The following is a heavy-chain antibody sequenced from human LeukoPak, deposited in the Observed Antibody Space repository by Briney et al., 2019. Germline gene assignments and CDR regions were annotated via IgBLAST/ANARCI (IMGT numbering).Heavy chain of an antibody. V-gene: IGHV3-48*03. CDR2: ISSSGSTI. D-gene: IGHD2-15*01. J-gene: IGHJ5*02. CDR3: ARELGGGGWFDP. Sequence: GGSLRLSCAASGFDFSTYAMSWVRQAPGKGLEWVSYISSSGSTIYYADSVKGRFTISRDNAKNSLYLQMNSLRAEDTAVYYCARELGGGGWFDPWGQGTLVTVSS. CDR1: GFDFSTYA.